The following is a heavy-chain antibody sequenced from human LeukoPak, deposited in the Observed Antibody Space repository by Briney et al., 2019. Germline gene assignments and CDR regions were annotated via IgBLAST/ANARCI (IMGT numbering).Heavy chain of an antibody. CDR3: ASLGYCSGGSCPRSYYFDY. Sequence: GGSLRLSCAASGFTFSSYAMHWVRQAPGKGLEWVAVISYDGSNKYNADSVKGRFTISRDNSKNTLHLQMNSLRAEDTAVYYCASLGYCSGGSCPRSYYFDYWGQGTLVTVSS. D-gene: IGHD2-15*01. J-gene: IGHJ4*02. V-gene: IGHV3-30*04. CDR2: ISYDGSNK. CDR1: GFTFSSYA.